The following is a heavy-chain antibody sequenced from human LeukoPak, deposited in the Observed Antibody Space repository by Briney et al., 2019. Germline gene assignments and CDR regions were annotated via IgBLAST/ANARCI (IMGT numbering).Heavy chain of an antibody. CDR2: IYTSGDT. Sequence: SETLSLTCTVSGGSISSGNYYWSWIRQPAGKGLEWIGRIYTSGDTNYNPSLKSRVTISMDTSKNLFSLRLTSVTAADTAVYFCAREGPEYSSSYYFDYWGQGALVTVSS. D-gene: IGHD6-6*01. V-gene: IGHV4-61*02. CDR1: GGSISSGNYY. CDR3: AREGPEYSSSYYFDY. J-gene: IGHJ4*02.